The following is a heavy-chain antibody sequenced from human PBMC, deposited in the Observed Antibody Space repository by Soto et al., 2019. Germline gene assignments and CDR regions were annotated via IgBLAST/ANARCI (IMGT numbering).Heavy chain of an antibody. CDR1: GGSINSYW. CDR3: ARDIGSYAYAEGY. D-gene: IGHD2-2*01. Sequence: PSETLSLTCSVSGGSINSYWWSWIRQPAGKGLEWIGRVYSSGTTDYNPSLNSRATMSVETSKNQFSLKLTSVTAGETAVYYCARDIGSYAYAEGYWGQGIQVTVSS. V-gene: IGHV4-4*07. J-gene: IGHJ4*02. CDR2: VYSSGTT.